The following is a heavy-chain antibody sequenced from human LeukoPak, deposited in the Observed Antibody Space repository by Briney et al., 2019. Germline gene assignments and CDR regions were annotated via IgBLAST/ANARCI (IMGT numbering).Heavy chain of an antibody. J-gene: IGHJ4*02. CDR3: ARGVVPAANDY. CDR1: GYSFTSYW. D-gene: IGHD2-2*01. V-gene: IGHV1-8*03. Sequence: GESLKISCKGSGYSFTSYWIGWVRQATGQGLEWMGWMNPNSGNTGYAQKFQGRVTITRNTSISTAYMELSSLRSEDTAVYYCARGVVPAANDYWGQGTLVTVSS. CDR2: MNPNSGNT.